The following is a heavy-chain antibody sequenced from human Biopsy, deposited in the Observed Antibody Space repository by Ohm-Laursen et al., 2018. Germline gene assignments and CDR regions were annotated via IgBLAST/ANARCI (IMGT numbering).Heavy chain of an antibody. CDR2: ISWDGGSE. J-gene: IGHJ4*02. Sequence: RSLRLSCSASGFTFDDHVMHWVRQAPGKGLEWVSSISWDGGSEGYADSVKGRFTISRDNAKNSLFLQMNSLTTEDTALYYCVRGYSSSWSGYLDHWGQGTLVTVSS. D-gene: IGHD3-3*01. V-gene: IGHV3-9*01. CDR1: GFTFDDHV. CDR3: VRGYSSSWSGYLDH.